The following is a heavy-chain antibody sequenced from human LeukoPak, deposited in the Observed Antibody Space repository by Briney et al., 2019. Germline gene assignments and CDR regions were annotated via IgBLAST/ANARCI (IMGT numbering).Heavy chain of an antibody. Sequence: PGRSLRLSCAASGFTFSSYGMHWVRQAPGKGLEWVAVISYDGSNKYYADSVKGRFTISRDNAKNTLYLQMNSLRAEDTAVYYCARDNWYFDYWGQGTLVTVSS. CDR3: ARDNWYFDY. CDR2: ISYDGSNK. D-gene: IGHD1-20*01. CDR1: GFTFSSYG. J-gene: IGHJ4*02. V-gene: IGHV3-30*03.